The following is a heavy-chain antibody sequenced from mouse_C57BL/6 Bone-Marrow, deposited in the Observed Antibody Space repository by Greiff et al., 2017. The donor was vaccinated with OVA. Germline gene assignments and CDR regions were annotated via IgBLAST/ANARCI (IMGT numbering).Heavy chain of an antibody. Sequence: QVQLQQPGAELVKPGASVKLSCKASGYTFTSYWMHWVKQRPGQGLEWIGMIHPNSGSTNYNEKFKSKATLTVDKSSSTAYMQLSSLTSEDSAVYYCARPGSSSWLADWGQGTLVTVSA. V-gene: IGHV1-64*01. CDR3: ARPGSSSWLAD. CDR2: IHPNSGST. J-gene: IGHJ3*01. D-gene: IGHD1-1*01. CDR1: GYTFTSYW.